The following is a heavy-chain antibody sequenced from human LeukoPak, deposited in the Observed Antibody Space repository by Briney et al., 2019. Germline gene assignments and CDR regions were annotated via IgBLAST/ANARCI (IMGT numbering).Heavy chain of an antibody. J-gene: IGHJ4*02. CDR3: ARESPHYGSGSYYSYFDY. CDR1: GFTVSSNY. Sequence: GGSLRLSCAASGFTVSSNYMSWVRQAPGKGLEWVSVLYSGGSTYYADSVKGRFTISRDNSKNTLYLQMNSLRAEDTAVYYCARESPHYGSGSYYSYFDYWGQGTLVTVSS. CDR2: LYSGGST. V-gene: IGHV3-53*05. D-gene: IGHD3-10*01.